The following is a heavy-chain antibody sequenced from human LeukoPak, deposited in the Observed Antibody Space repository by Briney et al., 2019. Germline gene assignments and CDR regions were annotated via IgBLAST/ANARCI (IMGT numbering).Heavy chain of an antibody. V-gene: IGHV3-30*03. Sequence: GGSLRLSCAASGFSFSNYGMHWVRQAPGKGLEWVAVISYDGRNKYFADSVKGRLTISRDNAKNSLYLQMNSLRAEDTAVYYCARSLRDAFDIWGQGTMVTVSS. J-gene: IGHJ3*02. CDR1: GFSFSNYG. CDR2: ISYDGRNK. CDR3: ARSLRDAFDI.